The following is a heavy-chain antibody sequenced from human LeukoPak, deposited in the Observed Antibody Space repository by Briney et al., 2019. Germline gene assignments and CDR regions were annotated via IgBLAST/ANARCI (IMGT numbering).Heavy chain of an antibody. CDR3: ARGDSTWTDS. D-gene: IGHD6-13*01. Sequence: GGSLRLSCAASGFTFSSYWMHWVRQVPGKGLVWVSRITIDWCSTRKADSVKGRFTISRDNAKNTVYLQMNSLREEDTAIYYCARGDSTWTDSWGQGTLVTVSS. CDR1: GFTFSSYW. J-gene: IGHJ4*02. CDR2: ITIDWCST. V-gene: IGHV3-74*01.